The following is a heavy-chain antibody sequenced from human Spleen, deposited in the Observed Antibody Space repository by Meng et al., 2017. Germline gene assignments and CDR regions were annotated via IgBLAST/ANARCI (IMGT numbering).Heavy chain of an antibody. CDR3: AKEGYSGSYGAGAFDI. Sequence: GGSLRLSCAASGFTFSSYAMSWVRQAPGKGLEWVSAISGSGGSTYYADSVKGRFTISRDNSKNTLYLQMNSLRAEDTAVYYCAKEGYSGSYGAGAFDIWGQGTMVTVSS. J-gene: IGHJ3*02. V-gene: IGHV3-23*01. CDR1: GFTFSSYA. CDR2: ISGSGGST. D-gene: IGHD1-26*01.